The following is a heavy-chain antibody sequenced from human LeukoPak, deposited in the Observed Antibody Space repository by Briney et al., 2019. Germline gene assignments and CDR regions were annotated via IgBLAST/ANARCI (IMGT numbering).Heavy chain of an antibody. CDR2: INDSGTT. V-gene: IGHV4-34*01. CDR3: ARILHRRGIAVAGTPVNAFDL. CDR1: GGSFSGFY. Sequence: SETLSLTCAAYGGSFSGFYWSWIRQPPGKGLEWIGEINDSGTTNYNPSLKSRVTISVETSKSHFSLNLSSVTAADTALYHCARILHRRGIAVAGTPVNAFDLWGRGTMVTVSS. J-gene: IGHJ3*01. D-gene: IGHD6-19*01.